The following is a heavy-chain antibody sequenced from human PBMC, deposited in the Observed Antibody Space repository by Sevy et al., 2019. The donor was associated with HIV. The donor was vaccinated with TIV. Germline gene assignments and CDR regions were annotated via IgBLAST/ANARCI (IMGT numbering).Heavy chain of an antibody. V-gene: IGHV4-39*01. D-gene: IGHD4-17*01. Sequence: SESLSLTCTVSGGSISSSGYYWGWIRQPPGKGLAWIGSISYSGSTYYSPSLKSRVTISVDTSKNQFSLNLSSVTAADTAVFYCARHPYRDYTNYFDPWGHGTLVTVSS. CDR1: GGSISSSGYY. CDR2: ISYSGST. CDR3: ARHPYRDYTNYFDP. J-gene: IGHJ5*02.